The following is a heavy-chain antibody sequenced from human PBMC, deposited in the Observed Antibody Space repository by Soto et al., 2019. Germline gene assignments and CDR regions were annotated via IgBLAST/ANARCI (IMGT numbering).Heavy chain of an antibody. CDR3: ARGGVVPAARPFDY. V-gene: IGHV4-34*01. CDR2: INHSGST. D-gene: IGHD2-2*01. CDR1: GGSFSGYY. Sequence: NPSETLSLTCAVYGGSFSGYYWSWIRQPPGKGLEWIGEINHSGSTNYNPSLKSRVTISVDTSKNQFSLKLSSVTAADTAVYYCARGGVVPAARPFDYWGQGTLVTVSS. J-gene: IGHJ4*02.